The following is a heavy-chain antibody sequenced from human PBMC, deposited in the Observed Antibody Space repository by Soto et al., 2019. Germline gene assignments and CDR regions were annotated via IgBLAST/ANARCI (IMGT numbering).Heavy chain of an antibody. J-gene: IGHJ4*02. D-gene: IGHD3-3*01. CDR2: ISGSGGST. V-gene: IGHV3-23*01. CDR1: GFTFSSYA. Sequence: GSLRLSCAASGFTFSSYAMSWVRQAPGKGLEWVSAISGSGGSTYYADSVKGRFTISRDNSKNTLYLQMNSLRAEDTAVYYCASGGRSEGPYYDFWSGQPAYFDYWGQGTLVTVSS. CDR3: ASGGRSEGPYYDFWSGQPAYFDY.